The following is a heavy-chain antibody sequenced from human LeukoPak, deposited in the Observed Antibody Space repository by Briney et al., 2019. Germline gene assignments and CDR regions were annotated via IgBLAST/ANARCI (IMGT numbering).Heavy chain of an antibody. CDR1: GFTFSSYS. J-gene: IGHJ6*04. Sequence: PGGSLRLSCAASGFTFSSYSMNWVRQAPGKGLEWVSSISSSSSYIYYADSVKGRFTISRDNAKNSLYLQMNSLRAEDTAVYYCARGWDYDILTGYYRPYYYYGMDVWGKGTTVTVSS. D-gene: IGHD3-9*01. CDR2: ISSSSSYI. CDR3: ARGWDYDILTGYYRPYYYYGMDV. V-gene: IGHV3-21*01.